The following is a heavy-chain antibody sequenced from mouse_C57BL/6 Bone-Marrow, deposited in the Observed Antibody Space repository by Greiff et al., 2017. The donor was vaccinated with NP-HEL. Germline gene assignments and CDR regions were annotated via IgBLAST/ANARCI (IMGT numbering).Heavy chain of an antibody. CDR2: IAPSDSET. D-gene: IGHD2-1*01. Sequence: QVQLQQPGAELVRPGSSVKLSCKASGYTFTSYWLHWVKQRPIQGLEWIGNIAPSDSETHYNQKFKDKATLTVDKSSSTAYMQLSSLTSEDSAVYYCARESVTDYFDDWGQGTTLTVSS. V-gene: IGHV1-52*01. CDR1: GYTFTSYW. CDR3: ARESVTDYFDD. J-gene: IGHJ2*01.